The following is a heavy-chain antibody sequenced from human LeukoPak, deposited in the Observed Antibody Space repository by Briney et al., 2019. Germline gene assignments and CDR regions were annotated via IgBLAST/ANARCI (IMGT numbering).Heavy chain of an antibody. CDR1: GFTFKNYA. Sequence: PGGSLRLSCAASGFTFKNYAMSWVRQAPGKGLEWVSCITNSGGSTYYADSVKGRFTISRDNSRDTLYLQMNSLGAENMATYHCAKVRGAVVGTWYFDYWGQGILVTVSS. D-gene: IGHD6-13*01. J-gene: IGHJ4*02. CDR3: AKVRGAVVGTWYFDY. CDR2: ITNSGGST. V-gene: IGHV3-23*01.